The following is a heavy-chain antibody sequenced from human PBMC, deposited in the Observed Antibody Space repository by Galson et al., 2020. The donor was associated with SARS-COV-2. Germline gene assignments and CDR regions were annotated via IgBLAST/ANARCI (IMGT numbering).Heavy chain of an antibody. D-gene: IGHD5-18*01. J-gene: IGHJ5*02. CDR1: GFTFSSYA. CDR3: AREGATPIQLWRERWFDA. V-gene: IGHV3-30-3*01. Sequence: TGGSLRLSCAASGFTFSSYAMHWVRQAPGKGLEWVAVISYDGSNKYYADSVKGRFTISRDNSKNTLYLQMNSLRAEDTAVYYCAREGATPIQLWRERWFDAWGQGTLVTVSS. CDR2: ISYDGSNK.